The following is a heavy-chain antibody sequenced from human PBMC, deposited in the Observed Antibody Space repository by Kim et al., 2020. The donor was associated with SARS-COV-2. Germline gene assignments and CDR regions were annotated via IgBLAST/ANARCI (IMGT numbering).Heavy chain of an antibody. CDR1: GVTFSNNA. D-gene: IGHD2-15*01. CDR3: VVAPTGPHYYYYGMAV. V-gene: IGHV1-69*13. Sequence: SVKVSCKSSGVTFSNNAFSWVRQAPGQGLEWMGGIIPTLDTTNYARKFQGRVSITADDSTSTAYMELSSLRSEDTAVYYCVVAPTGPHYYYYGMAVWGQGTTVTVSS. J-gene: IGHJ6*02. CDR2: IIPTLDTT.